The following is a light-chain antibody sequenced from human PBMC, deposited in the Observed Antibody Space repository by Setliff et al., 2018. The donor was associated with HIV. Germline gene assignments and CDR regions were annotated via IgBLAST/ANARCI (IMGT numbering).Light chain of an antibody. CDR1: SSDVGSYNY. Sequence: QSALAQPASVSGSPGQSITISCTGTSSDVGSYNYVSWYQQHPGKAPKPMISEVSNRPSGVSNRFSGSKSDNTASLTISGLQAEDEADYFCSSFTTTTTLVFGTGTKVTVL. J-gene: IGLJ1*01. CDR3: SSFTTTTTLV. V-gene: IGLV2-14*01. CDR2: EVS.